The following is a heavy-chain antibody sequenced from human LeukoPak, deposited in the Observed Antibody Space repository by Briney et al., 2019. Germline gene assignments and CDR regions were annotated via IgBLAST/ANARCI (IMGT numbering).Heavy chain of an antibody. J-gene: IGHJ4*02. D-gene: IGHD3-10*01. CDR3: AREGRGVTRY. V-gene: IGHV3-30*04. CDR1: GFTFSSYA. Sequence: QPGRSLRLSCAASGFTFSSYAMHWVRQAPGKGLEWVAVISYDGSNKYYADSVKGRFTISRDNSKNTLYLQMNSLRAEDTAVYYCAREGRGVTRYWGQGTLVTVSS. CDR2: ISYDGSNK.